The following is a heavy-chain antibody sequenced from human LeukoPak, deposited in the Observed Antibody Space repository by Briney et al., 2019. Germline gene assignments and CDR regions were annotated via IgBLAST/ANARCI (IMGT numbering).Heavy chain of an antibody. V-gene: IGHV3-23*01. CDR2: ISASGGST. CDR3: AKDPSTLTLTDDY. J-gene: IGHJ4*02. CDR1: GFIVSSNY. Sequence: GGSLRLSCAASGFIVSSNYMSWVRQAPGKGLEWVSTISASGGSTHHADSVKGRFTISRDNSKNTLYLQMNSLRAEDTAIYYCAKDPSTLTLTDDYWGQGTLVTVSS.